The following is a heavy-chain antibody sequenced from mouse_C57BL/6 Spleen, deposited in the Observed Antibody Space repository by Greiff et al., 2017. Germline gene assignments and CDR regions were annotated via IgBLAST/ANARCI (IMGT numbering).Heavy chain of an antibody. D-gene: IGHD1-1*01. Sequence: EVQGVESGGGLVKPGGSLKLSCAASGFTFSDYGMHWVRQAPEKGLEWVAYISSGSSTIYYADTLKGRFPISRDNAKYTLFLQMTSLRSEDTAMYYCARDLYYGSSPFAYWGQGTLVTVSA. V-gene: IGHV5-17*01. CDR2: ISSGSSTI. CDR3: ARDLYYGSSPFAY. CDR1: GFTFSDYG. J-gene: IGHJ3*01.